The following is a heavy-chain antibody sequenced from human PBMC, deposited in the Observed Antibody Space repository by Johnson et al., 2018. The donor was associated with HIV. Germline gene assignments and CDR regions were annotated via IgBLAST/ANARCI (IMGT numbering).Heavy chain of an antibody. Sequence: MLLVESGGGLVQPGGSLRLSCAASGFTVSSNYMSWVRQAPGKGLEWVSVIYSGGSTYYADSVKGRFTISRDNSKHKLYLQMNSLRAYDTAVYYCARERGISVGFNFWGQGTRVSVSS. D-gene: IGHD2-15*01. CDR1: GFTVSSNY. V-gene: IGHV3-66*01. CDR3: ARERGISVGFNF. CDR2: IYSGGST. J-gene: IGHJ3*01.